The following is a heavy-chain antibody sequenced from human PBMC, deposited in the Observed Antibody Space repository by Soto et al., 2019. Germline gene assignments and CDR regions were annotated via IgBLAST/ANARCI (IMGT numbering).Heavy chain of an antibody. J-gene: IGHJ6*02. Sequence: QVQLVESGGGLVKPGGSLRLSCAASGFTFSDYYMSVVRQAPGKGLEWVSYISGTDPYMKYADAVRGRFTISRDNAKNSLDLQMNSLRDDDTAVYACARGSSVRGINVWGQGTPVTVSS. CDR1: GFTFSDYY. CDR3: ARGSSVRGINV. V-gene: IGHV3-11*06. D-gene: IGHD6-13*01. CDR2: ISGTDPYM.